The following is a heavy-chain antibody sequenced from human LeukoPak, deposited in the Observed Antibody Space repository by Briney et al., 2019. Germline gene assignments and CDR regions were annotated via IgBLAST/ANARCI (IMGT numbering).Heavy chain of an antibody. CDR2: IKEDGSEK. Sequence: PGGSLRLSCAASGFTFSTYWMTWVRQAPGKGLEWMANIKEDGSEKYYVDSVKGRFTISRDNAKNSLYLQMNTLRAEDAAVYYCTRDTGCSGGTCYSFYDSWGQGTLVTVSS. D-gene: IGHD2-15*01. J-gene: IGHJ4*02. CDR1: GFTFSTYW. CDR3: TRDTGCSGGTCYSFYDS. V-gene: IGHV3-7*01.